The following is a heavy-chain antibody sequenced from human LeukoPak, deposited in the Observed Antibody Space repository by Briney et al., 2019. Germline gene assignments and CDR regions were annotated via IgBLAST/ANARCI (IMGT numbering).Heavy chain of an antibody. Sequence: PSETLSLTCAVYGGSFSGYYWSWIRQPPGKGLEWIGEINHSGSTNYNPSLKSRVTISVDTSKNQFSLKLSSVTAADTAVYYCARQWKIAAAGTRFDYWGQGTLVTVSS. V-gene: IGHV4-34*01. J-gene: IGHJ4*02. CDR2: INHSGST. CDR3: ARQWKIAAAGTRFDY. CDR1: GGSFSGYY. D-gene: IGHD6-13*01.